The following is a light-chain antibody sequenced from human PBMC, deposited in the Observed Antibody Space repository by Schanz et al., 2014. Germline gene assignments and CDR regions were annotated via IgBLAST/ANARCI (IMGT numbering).Light chain of an antibody. CDR3: QTWGTGIRV. V-gene: IGLV4-69*01. Sequence: QLVLTQSPSASASLGASVKLTCTLSSGHSTYAIAWHQQQAEKGPRFLMNLNSDGSHRKGDGIPDRFSGSSSGAERFLTISSLQSEDEAVYYCQTWGTGIRVFGGGTKLTVL. CDR1: SGHSTYA. CDR2: LNSDGSH. J-gene: IGLJ2*01.